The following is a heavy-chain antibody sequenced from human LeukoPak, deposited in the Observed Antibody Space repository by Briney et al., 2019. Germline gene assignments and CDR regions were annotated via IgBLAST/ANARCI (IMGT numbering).Heavy chain of an antibody. J-gene: IGHJ4*02. CDR2: INTDGSST. V-gene: IGHV3-74*01. CDR1: GFTFSSYW. D-gene: IGHD6-19*01. Sequence: GGSLRLSCAASGFTFSSYWMHWVRQAPGKGLVWVSRINTDGSSTSYADSVKGRFTISRDNAKNTLYLQMNSLRAEDTAVYYCARLGGLIAVAGTIFDYWGQGTLVTVSS. CDR3: ARLGGLIAVAGTIFDY.